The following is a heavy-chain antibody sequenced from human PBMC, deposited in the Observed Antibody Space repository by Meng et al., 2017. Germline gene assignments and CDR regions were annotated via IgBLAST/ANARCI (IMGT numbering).Heavy chain of an antibody. V-gene: IGHV1-24*01. Sequence: ASVKVSCKVSGYTLTELSMHWVRQAPGKGLEWMGGFDPEDGETIYAQKFQGRVTMTEDTSTDTAYMELSSLRSEDTAVYYCARVHHHAYYDFWSGYYRGAFDIWGQGTMVTVSS. CDR1: GYTLTELS. CDR3: ARVHHHAYYDFWSGYYRGAFDI. J-gene: IGHJ3*02. CDR2: FDPEDGET. D-gene: IGHD3-3*01.